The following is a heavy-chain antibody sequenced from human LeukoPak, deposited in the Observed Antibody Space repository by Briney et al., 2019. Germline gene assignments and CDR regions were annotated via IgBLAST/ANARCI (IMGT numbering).Heavy chain of an antibody. CDR3: ARGGAMVSPDY. V-gene: IGHV3-21*01. CDR2: ISSSSSYI. CDR1: GFTFSSYS. Sequence: GGSLRLSCAASGFTFSSYSMNWVRQAPGKGLEWVSSISSSSSYIYYADSVEGRFTISRDNAKNSLYLQMNSLRAEDTAVYYCARGGAMVSPDYWGQGTLVTVSS. D-gene: IGHD5-18*01. J-gene: IGHJ4*02.